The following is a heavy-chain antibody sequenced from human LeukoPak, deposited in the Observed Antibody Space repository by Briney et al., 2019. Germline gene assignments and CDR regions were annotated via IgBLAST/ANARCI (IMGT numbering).Heavy chain of an antibody. V-gene: IGHV3-23*01. CDR2: ISGGGGST. Sequence: PGGSLRLSCVTSGFTFSSDAMTWVRQAAGKGVEWVSVISGGGGSTYYADSVKGRFTTSRDNSKNTLHLQMNSLRAEDTAVYYCAKGITSGWRTFDYWGQGTLVTVSS. D-gene: IGHD6-19*01. J-gene: IGHJ4*02. CDR1: GFTFSSDA. CDR3: AKGITSGWRTFDY.